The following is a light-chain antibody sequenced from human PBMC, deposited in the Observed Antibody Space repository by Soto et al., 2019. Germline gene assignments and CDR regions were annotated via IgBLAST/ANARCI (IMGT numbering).Light chain of an antibody. CDR3: SSYAGSSTLYV. Sequence: QSVLTQPPSASGSPGQSVTISCTGTSNDVGDYNYVSWYQQHPGKAPKLMIYEVSKRPSGVPGRFSGSKSGNTASLTVSGLQAEDEADYYCSSYAGSSTLYVFGTGTKVTV. V-gene: IGLV2-8*01. J-gene: IGLJ1*01. CDR1: SNDVGDYNY. CDR2: EVS.